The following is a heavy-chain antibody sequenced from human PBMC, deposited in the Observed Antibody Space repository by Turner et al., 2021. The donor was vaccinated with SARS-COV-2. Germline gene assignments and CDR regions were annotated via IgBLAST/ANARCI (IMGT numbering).Heavy chain of an antibody. J-gene: IGHJ6*02. CDR1: GYTFTDYY. CDR2: INPNSGGT. Sequence: QVQLVQSGAEVKKPGASVKVSCKASGYTFTDYYMHWVRQAPGQGLEWMGWINPNSGGTNYAQKFQGRVTMTRDTSISTAYMELSRLRSDDTAVYYCAVVPAAKIRGYYYGMDVWGQGTTVTVSS. V-gene: IGHV1-2*02. D-gene: IGHD2-2*01. CDR3: AVVPAAKIRGYYYGMDV.